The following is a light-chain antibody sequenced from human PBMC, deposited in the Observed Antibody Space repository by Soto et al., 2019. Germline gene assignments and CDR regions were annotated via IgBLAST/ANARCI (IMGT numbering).Light chain of an antibody. Sequence: KFMLTQPHSVSESPGKTVTISCTRRSGSIASNYVQWYQQRPGSAPTTVIYEDNQRPSGVPDRFSGSIDSSSNSASLTISGLMTEDEADYYCQSYDSSNVVFGGGTKLTVL. CDR3: QSYDSSNVV. CDR2: EDN. V-gene: IGLV6-57*04. J-gene: IGLJ2*01. CDR1: SGSIASNY.